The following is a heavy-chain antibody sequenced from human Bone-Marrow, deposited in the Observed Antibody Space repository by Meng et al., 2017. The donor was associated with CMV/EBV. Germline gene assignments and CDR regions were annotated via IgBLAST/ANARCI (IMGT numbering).Heavy chain of an antibody. CDR1: GFTFSSYS. J-gene: IGHJ6*01. V-gene: IGHV3-21*01. CDR2: ISSSSSYI. CDR3: AREVVPAAIWPSYGMDV. D-gene: IGHD2-2*01. Sequence: LSLTCAASGFTFSSYSMNWVRQAPGKGLEWVSSISSSSSYIYYADSVKGRFTISRDNAKNSLYLQMNSLRAEDTAVYYCAREVVPAAIWPSYGMDVWGQGTTVTVYS.